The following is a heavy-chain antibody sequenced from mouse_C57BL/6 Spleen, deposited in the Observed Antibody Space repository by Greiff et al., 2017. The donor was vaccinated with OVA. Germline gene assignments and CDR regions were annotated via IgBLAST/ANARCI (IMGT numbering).Heavy chain of an antibody. CDR3: ARWDSSGHDPHFDY. D-gene: IGHD3-2*02. V-gene: IGHV1-82*01. J-gene: IGHJ2*01. Sequence: VQLQQSGPELVKPGASVKISCKASGYAFSSSWMNWVKQRPGKGLEWIGRIYPGDGDTNYNGKFKGKATLTADKSSSTAYMQLSSLTSEDSAVYFCARWDSSGHDPHFDYWGQGTTLTVSS. CDR2: IYPGDGDT. CDR1: GYAFSSSW.